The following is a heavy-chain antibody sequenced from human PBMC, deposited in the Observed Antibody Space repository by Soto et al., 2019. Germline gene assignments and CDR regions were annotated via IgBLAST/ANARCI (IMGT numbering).Heavy chain of an antibody. J-gene: IGHJ2*01. CDR2: ISYDGSNK. Sequence: QVQLVESGGGVVQPGRSLRLSCAASGFTFSSYAMHWVRQAPVKGLEWVAVISYDGSNKYYADSVKGRFTIYRDNSKNTRYLERSSLRAEDTAVYYCARDTRRNGYSGYFDLWGRGTLVTVSS. CDR1: GFTFSSYA. V-gene: IGHV3-30-3*01. D-gene: IGHD5-18*01. CDR3: ARDTRRNGYSGYFDL.